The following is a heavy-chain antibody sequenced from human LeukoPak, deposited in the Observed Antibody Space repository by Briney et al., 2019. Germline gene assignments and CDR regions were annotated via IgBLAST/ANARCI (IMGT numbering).Heavy chain of an antibody. CDR2: INWNGGST. CDR3: ARLYSGSYYYYFDY. D-gene: IGHD1-26*01. J-gene: IGHJ4*02. V-gene: IGHV3-20*04. CDR1: GFTFDDYG. Sequence: GGSLRLSCAASGFTFDDYGMSWVRQAPGKGLEWVSGINWNGGSTGYADSVKGRFTISRDNAKNSLYLQMNSLRAEDTALYYCARLYSGSYYYYFDYWGQGTLVTVSS.